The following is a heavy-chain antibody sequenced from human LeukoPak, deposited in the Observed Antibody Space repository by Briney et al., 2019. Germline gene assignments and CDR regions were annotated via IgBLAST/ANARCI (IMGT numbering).Heavy chain of an antibody. V-gene: IGHV4-59*01. J-gene: IGHJ5*02. CDR1: GSSISSYY. Sequence: SETLSLTCTVSGSSISSYYWSWIRQPPGKGLEWIGFIYYSGSTNYNPSLKSRVTISVDSSKNQFSLKLSSVTAADTAVYYCARDQSHDEANWFDPWGQGALVTVSS. CDR2: IYYSGST. CDR3: ARDQSHDEANWFDP.